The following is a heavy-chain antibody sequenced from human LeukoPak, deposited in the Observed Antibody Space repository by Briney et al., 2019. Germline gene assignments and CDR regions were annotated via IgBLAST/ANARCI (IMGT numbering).Heavy chain of an antibody. J-gene: IGHJ6*03. CDR2: ISGYNGNT. Sequence: ASVKVSCKASGYTFTSYGISWVRQAPGQGLEWMGWISGYNGNTNYAQKLQGRVTMTTDTSTSTAYMELRSLRSDDTAVYYCARGSSGGYLYYYYYMDVWGKGTTVTISS. CDR3: ARGSSGGYLYYYYYMDV. CDR1: GYTFTSYG. V-gene: IGHV1-18*01. D-gene: IGHD3-22*01.